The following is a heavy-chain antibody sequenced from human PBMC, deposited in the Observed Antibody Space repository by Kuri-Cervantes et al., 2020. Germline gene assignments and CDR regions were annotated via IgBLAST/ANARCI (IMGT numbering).Heavy chain of an antibody. CDR1: GFTFSSYA. D-gene: IGHD1-26*01. CDR3: AKDLAREWELPTYYYYYGMDV. V-gene: IGHV3-30*01. J-gene: IGHJ6*02. CDR2: ISYDGSNK. Sequence: GGSLRLSCAASGFTFSSYAMHWVRQAPGKGLEWVAVISYDGSNKYYADPVKGRFTISRDNSKNTLYLQMNSLRAEDTAVYYCAKDLAREWELPTYYYYYGMDVWGQGTTVTVSS.